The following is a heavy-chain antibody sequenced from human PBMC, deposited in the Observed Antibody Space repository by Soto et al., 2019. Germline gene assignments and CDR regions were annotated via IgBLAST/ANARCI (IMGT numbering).Heavy chain of an antibody. D-gene: IGHD2-8*01. CDR1: GFTFSSYS. V-gene: IGHV3-48*01. CDR2: ISSSSSTI. CDR3: ARDAYGPLYYYYMDV. J-gene: IGHJ6*03. Sequence: PGGSLRLSCAASGFTFSSYSRNWVRQAPGKGLEWVSYISSSSSTIYYADSVKGRFTISRDNAKNSLYLQMNSLRAEDTAVYYCARDAYGPLYYYYMDVWGKGTTVTVSS.